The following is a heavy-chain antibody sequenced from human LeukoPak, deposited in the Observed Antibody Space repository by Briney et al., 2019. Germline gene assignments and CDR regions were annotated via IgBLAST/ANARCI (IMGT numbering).Heavy chain of an antibody. J-gene: IGHJ4*02. CDR1: GFTFSDYY. CDR3: ARHMVLSPCDY. CDR2: ISASGSMT. V-gene: IGHV3-11*01. Sequence: GGSLRLSCAASGFTFSDYYMTWIRQAPGKGLEWIASISASGSMTFYADSVKDRFTISRDNAKNSLHLQMNSLRAEDTAVYFCARHMVLSPCDYWGQGTLVTVSS. D-gene: IGHD4/OR15-4a*01.